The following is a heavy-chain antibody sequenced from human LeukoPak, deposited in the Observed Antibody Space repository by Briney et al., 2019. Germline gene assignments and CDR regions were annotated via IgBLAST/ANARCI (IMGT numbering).Heavy chain of an antibody. CDR3: ASTSGWYEPIDY. CDR2: IWYDGSNK. V-gene: IGHV3-33*08. CDR1: GFTFSSYA. J-gene: IGHJ4*02. D-gene: IGHD6-19*01. Sequence: GGSLRLSCAASGFTFSSYAMSWVRQAPGKGLEWVAVIWYDGSNKYYADSVKGRFTISRDNSKNTLYLQMNSLRAEDTAVYYCASTSGWYEPIDYWGQGTLVTVSS.